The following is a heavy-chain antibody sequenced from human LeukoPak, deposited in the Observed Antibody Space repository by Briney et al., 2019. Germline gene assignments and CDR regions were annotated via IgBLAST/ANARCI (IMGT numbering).Heavy chain of an antibody. Sequence: QTGGSLRLSCAASGCTFSSYAMSWVRQAPGKGLEWVSAISGSGGSTYYADSVKGRFTISRDNSKNTLYLQMNSLRAEDTAVYYCAKSRNYYDSSGYPYWGQGTLVTVSS. V-gene: IGHV3-23*01. CDR3: AKSRNYYDSSGYPY. D-gene: IGHD3-22*01. J-gene: IGHJ4*02. CDR1: GCTFSSYA. CDR2: ISGSGGST.